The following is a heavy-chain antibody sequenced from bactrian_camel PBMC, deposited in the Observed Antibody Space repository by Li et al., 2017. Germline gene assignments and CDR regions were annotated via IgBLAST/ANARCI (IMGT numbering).Heavy chain of an antibody. Sequence: HVQLVESGGGSVQAGGSLRLSCVVSPTTYGTQCMGWSRQSPGKQREDIAAIYRSGRSFYADSVKGRFTISQDDSTNTLYLEMNNLKPDDTALYYCSANGEGLYCEAAGLGYRGQGTQVTVS. J-gene: IGHJ4*01. CDR2: IYRSGRS. CDR3: SANGEGLYCEAAGLGY. CDR1: PTTYGTQC. V-gene: IGHV3S55*01. D-gene: IGHD1*01.